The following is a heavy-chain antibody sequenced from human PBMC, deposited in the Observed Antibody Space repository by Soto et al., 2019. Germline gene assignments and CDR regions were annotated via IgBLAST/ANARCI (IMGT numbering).Heavy chain of an antibody. V-gene: IGHV3-33*01. Sequence: QVQLVESGGGVVQPGRSLRLSCAASGFTFSSYGMHWVRQAPGKGLEWVAVIWYDGSNKYYADSVKGRFTISRDNSKNTLYLQMNSLRAEDTAVYYCARPTGVYYYDSSGSNAFDIWGQGTMVTVSS. J-gene: IGHJ3*02. CDR1: GFTFSSYG. D-gene: IGHD3-22*01. CDR2: IWYDGSNK. CDR3: ARPTGVYYYDSSGSNAFDI.